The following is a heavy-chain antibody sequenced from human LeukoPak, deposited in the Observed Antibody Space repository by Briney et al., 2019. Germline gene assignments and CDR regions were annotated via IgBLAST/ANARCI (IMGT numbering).Heavy chain of an antibody. CDR2: IYYSGST. V-gene: IGHV4-30-4*01. D-gene: IGHD5-18*01. Sequence: SETLSLTCTVSGGSISSGDYYWSPIRQPPGKGLEWIGFIYYSGSTHYNPSLKSRVIISVDTSKNQFSLRLTSVTAADTAVYYCASMDSAMALGYWGQGTLVTVSS. CDR3: ASMDSAMALGY. J-gene: IGHJ4*02. CDR1: GGSISSGDYY.